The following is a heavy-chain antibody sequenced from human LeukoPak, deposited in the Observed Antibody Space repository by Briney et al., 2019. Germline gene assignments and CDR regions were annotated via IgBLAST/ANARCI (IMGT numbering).Heavy chain of an antibody. V-gene: IGHV1-18*01. Sequence: GASVKVSCKASGYTFTSYGISWVRQAPGQGLEWMGWISAYNGNTNYAQKLQGRVTMTTDTSTSTAYMELSRLRSDDTAVYYCASKSSGSYYFDYWGQGTLVTVSS. D-gene: IGHD3-22*01. CDR1: GYTFTSYG. CDR2: ISAYNGNT. CDR3: ASKSSGSYYFDY. J-gene: IGHJ4*02.